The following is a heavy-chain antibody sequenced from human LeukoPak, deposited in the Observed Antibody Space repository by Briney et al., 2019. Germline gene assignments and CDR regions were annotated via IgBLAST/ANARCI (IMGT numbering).Heavy chain of an antibody. D-gene: IGHD6-13*01. CDR1: GGSISNYY. J-gene: IGHJ4*02. V-gene: IGHV4-59*01. CDR3: ARGVYIAAAQYGY. Sequence: SVTLSLTCTVSGGSISNYYWSWLRQPPGKGLVWIGYIYYSGTTNYNPSLKSRVTISVDTSKNQFSLKLSSVTAADTAVYYCARGVYIAAAQYGYWGQGTLVTVSS. CDR2: IYYSGTT.